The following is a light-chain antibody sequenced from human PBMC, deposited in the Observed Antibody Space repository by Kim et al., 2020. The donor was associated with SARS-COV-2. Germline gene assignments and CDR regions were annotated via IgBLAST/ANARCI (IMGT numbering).Light chain of an antibody. Sequence: SVSPGQTARITCSGDKLGDKYAFWYQQKPGQSPVLVMFQHDKRPSGISQRFSGSNSGNTAILTISGTRTIDEADYYCQAWDSSAAVFGGGTKLLVL. J-gene: IGLJ2*01. V-gene: IGLV3-1*01. CDR2: QHD. CDR1: KLGDKY. CDR3: QAWDSSAAV.